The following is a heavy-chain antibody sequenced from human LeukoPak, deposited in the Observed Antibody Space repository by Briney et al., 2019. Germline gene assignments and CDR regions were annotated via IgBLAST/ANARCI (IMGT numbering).Heavy chain of an antibody. V-gene: IGHV3-74*01. CDR1: GFTSSKYW. CDR2: INIDGTVT. J-gene: IGHJ4*02. D-gene: IGHD6-19*01. Sequence: GGSLRLSCAASGFTSSKYWMLWVRQAPGKGLESVSRINIDGTVTTYADSVKGRFTVSRDNADNTMFLQMNSVRDEDTAVYYCATKQWLAPPPDSWGQGTPVTVSS. CDR3: ATKQWLAPPPDS.